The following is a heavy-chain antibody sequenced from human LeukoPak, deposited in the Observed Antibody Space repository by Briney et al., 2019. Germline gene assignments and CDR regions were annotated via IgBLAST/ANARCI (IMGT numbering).Heavy chain of an antibody. CDR2: ISDGGSTT. D-gene: IGHD2-21*02. CDR1: GFTFSSYW. CDR3: ARDATRGGDNDY. V-gene: IGHV3-74*01. Sequence: TGGSLRLSCAASGFTFSSYWMHWVRQAPGKGLVWVSRISDGGSTTTYADSVKGRFTISRDNAKNTLYLQMNSLRAEDTAVYYCARDATRGGDNDYWGQGTRVIVSS. J-gene: IGHJ4*02.